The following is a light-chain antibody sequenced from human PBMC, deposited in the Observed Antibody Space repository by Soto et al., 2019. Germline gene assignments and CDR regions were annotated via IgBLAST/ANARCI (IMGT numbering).Light chain of an antibody. CDR3: QQYNSYYT. CDR2: DAS. CDR1: QSIRSW. V-gene: IGKV1-5*01. J-gene: IGKJ2*01. Sequence: DIQMTQSPSTLSASVGSRVTITCRASQSIRSWLAWYQQKPGKAPKLLIYDASSLESGVSSRYSGSGSGTEFTLYISGLQPDDFATDYCQQYNSYYTFGQGTKVDIK.